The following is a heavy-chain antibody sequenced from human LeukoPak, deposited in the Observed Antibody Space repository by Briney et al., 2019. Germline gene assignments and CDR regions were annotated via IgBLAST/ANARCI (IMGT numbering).Heavy chain of an antibody. V-gene: IGHV4-4*07. CDR2: IYTSGST. D-gene: IGHD3-3*01. J-gene: IGHJ2*01. CDR1: GGSISSYY. CDR3: ARIAYYDFWSGYYAWYFDL. Sequence: SETLSLTCTVSGGSISSYYWGWIRQPAGKGLEWIGRIYTSGSTNYNPSLKSRVTMSVGTSKNQFSLKLSSVTAADTAVYYCARIAYYDFWSGYYAWYFDLWGRGTLVTVSS.